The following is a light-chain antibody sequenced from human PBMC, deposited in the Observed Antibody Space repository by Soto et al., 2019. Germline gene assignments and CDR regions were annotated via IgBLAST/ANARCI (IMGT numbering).Light chain of an antibody. Sequence: IQWTHSPSFLSASVVYRITITFLASQGISSYLAWYQQKPGRVPKLLIYAASTLQSGVPSRFSGSGSGTDFTLTISSLQPEDVATYYCQKYNSAPQTFGQGTKVDIK. CDR3: QKYNSAPQT. CDR2: AAS. J-gene: IGKJ1*01. CDR1: QGISSY. V-gene: IGKV1-27*01.